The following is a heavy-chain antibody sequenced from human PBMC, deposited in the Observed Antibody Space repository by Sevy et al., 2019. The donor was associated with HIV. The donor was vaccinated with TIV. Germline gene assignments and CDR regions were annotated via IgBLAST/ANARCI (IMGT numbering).Heavy chain of an antibody. CDR2: TYYNGHI. Sequence: SETLSLTCTVSGGSITSLYWNWIRQPPGKGLEWIANTYYNGHINYNPSLKSRITLSLDTSKNQFSLRRSSVTAADTAMYYCAGENAWGRGYSWGQGTLVTVSS. V-gene: IGHV4-59*08. D-gene: IGHD1-26*01. J-gene: IGHJ4*02. CDR1: GGSITSLY. CDR3: AGENAWGRGYS.